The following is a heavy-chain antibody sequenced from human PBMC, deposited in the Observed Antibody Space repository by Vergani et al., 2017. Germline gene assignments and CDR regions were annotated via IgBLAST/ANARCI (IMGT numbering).Heavy chain of an antibody. V-gene: IGHV3-66*02. CDR2: IYSGDET. D-gene: IGHD3-10*01. CDR3: ARGNYYGSGTYVDP. Sequence: ELKLVESGGGLVQPGGSLRLSCAASGSTVSGNYMTWVRQAPGKGLEWVSHIYSGDETYYADPVKGRVTISRDTSKNTLHLQINHLSVEDTAVYYCARGNYYGSGTYVDPWGQGTLVTVSS. CDR1: GSTVSGNY. J-gene: IGHJ5*02.